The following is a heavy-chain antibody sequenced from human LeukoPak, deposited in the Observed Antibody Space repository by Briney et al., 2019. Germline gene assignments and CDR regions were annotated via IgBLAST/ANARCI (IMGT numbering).Heavy chain of an antibody. Sequence: PGGSLRLSCAASGFTFGSYAMHWVRQAPGKGLEYVSAISSNGGSTYYANSVKGRFTISRDNSKNTLYLQMGSLRAEDMAVYYCARDRSPRYVWGSYRPLYGMDVWGQGTTVTVSS. V-gene: IGHV3-64*01. CDR2: ISSNGGST. CDR1: GFTFGSYA. D-gene: IGHD3-16*02. J-gene: IGHJ6*02. CDR3: ARDRSPRYVWGSYRPLYGMDV.